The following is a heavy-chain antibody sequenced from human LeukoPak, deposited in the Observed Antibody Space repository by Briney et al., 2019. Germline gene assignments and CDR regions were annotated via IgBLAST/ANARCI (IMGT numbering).Heavy chain of an antibody. CDR3: ARGTAGFDP. CDR2: INNDGSTT. V-gene: IGHV3-74*01. Sequence: TGGSLRLSCAASGFPFCSYWMHWVRQAPGKGLMLVSHINNDGSTTTYADSVKGRFTVSRDNAKNTLYLQMNSLRAEDTALYYCARGTAGFDPWGQGTLVTVSS. D-gene: IGHD1-14*01. J-gene: IGHJ5*02. CDR1: GFPFCSYW.